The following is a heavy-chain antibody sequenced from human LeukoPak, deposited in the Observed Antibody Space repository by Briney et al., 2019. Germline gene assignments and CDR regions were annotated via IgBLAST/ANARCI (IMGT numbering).Heavy chain of an antibody. CDR2: IKTITVDGTT. CDR1: GFTLSNAW. J-gene: IGHJ6*02. CDR3: TTPAFLGKSPYGLDV. D-gene: IGHD3-3*01. V-gene: IGHV3-15*01. Sequence: PGGSLRLSCVASGFTLSNAWMSWVRQAPGKGLEWVGRIKTITVDGTTDYAAPVTGRFTISRDDSKNMLFLQMNTLKTEDTAVYYCTTPAFLGKSPYGLDVWGQGTTVTVSS.